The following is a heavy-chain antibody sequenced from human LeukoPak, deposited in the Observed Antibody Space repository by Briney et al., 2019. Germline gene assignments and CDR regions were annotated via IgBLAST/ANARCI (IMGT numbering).Heavy chain of an antibody. CDR3: ARDGRYYDSSGYYTGQDY. Sequence: GGSLRLSCAASGFTFSSYAMSWVRQAPGKGLEWVSAISGSGDSTYYGDSVKGRFTISRDNSKNTLYLQMNSLRAEDTAVYYCARDGRYYDSSGYYTGQDYWGQGTLVTVSS. CDR1: GFTFSSYA. J-gene: IGHJ4*02. CDR2: ISGSGDST. V-gene: IGHV3-23*01. D-gene: IGHD3-22*01.